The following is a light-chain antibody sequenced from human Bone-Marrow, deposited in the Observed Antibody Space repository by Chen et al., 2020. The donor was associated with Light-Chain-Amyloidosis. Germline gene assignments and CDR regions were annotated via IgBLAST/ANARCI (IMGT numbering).Light chain of an antibody. Sequence: QSTLTQPASVSGSPGRSITISCSGTRSDAGSYNLVSWYQHHPGRAPKLVIFEAIRRPSGVSNRFSGSRSGTTASLTISGLQAEDEGHYYCSSFVGSSTVVFGGGTKLTVL. CDR3: SSFVGSSTVV. J-gene: IGLJ3*02. CDR1: RSDAGSYNL. CDR2: EAI. V-gene: IGLV2-23*01.